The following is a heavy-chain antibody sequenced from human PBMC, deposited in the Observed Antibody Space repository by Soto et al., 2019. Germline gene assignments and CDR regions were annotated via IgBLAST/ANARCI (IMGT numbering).Heavy chain of an antibody. CDR1: GYTFTSYG. Sequence: ASVKVSCEGSGYTFTSYGFSWVRQAPGQGLEWMGWISAYNGNTNFAQKLQGRVTMTTGTATSTAYIELRSLRSDDTAVYYCARDRAAAAGYYDYGMDVWGQ. D-gene: IGHD6-13*01. V-gene: IGHV1-18*01. CDR3: ARDRAAAAGYYDYGMDV. J-gene: IGHJ6*02. CDR2: ISAYNGNT.